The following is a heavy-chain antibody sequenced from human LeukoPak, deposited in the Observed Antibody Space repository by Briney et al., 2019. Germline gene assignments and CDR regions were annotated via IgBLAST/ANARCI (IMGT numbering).Heavy chain of an antibody. Sequence: PGGSLRLSCAASGFTFDDYGMSWVRQAPGKGLEWVSGINWNGGSTGYADSVKGRFTISRDNAKNSLYLQMNSLRAEDTALYYCARQSQAYCGGDCYSEFLDYWGQGTLVTVSS. CDR1: GFTFDDYG. CDR3: ARQSQAYCGGDCYSEFLDY. V-gene: IGHV3-20*04. CDR2: INWNGGST. D-gene: IGHD2-21*02. J-gene: IGHJ4*02.